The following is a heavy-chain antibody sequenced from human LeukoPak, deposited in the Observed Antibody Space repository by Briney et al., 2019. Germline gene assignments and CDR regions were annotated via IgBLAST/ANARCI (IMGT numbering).Heavy chain of an antibody. CDR1: GYTLTELS. J-gene: IGHJ5*02. Sequence: ASVKVSCKVSGYTLTELSMHWVRQAPGKGLEWMGGFDPEDGETIYAQKFQGRVTMTEDTSTDTAYMELSSLRSEDTAVYYCATGVRVWSGLNWFDPWGQGTLVTVSS. CDR3: ATGVRVWSGLNWFDP. V-gene: IGHV1-24*01. D-gene: IGHD3-3*01. CDR2: FDPEDGET.